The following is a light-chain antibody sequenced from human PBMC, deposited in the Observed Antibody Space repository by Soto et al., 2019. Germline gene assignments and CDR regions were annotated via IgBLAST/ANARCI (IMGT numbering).Light chain of an antibody. CDR1: SSGVGGYNY. Sequence: QSALTQPPSASGSPGQSVAIPCTGTSSGVGGYNYVSWYQQHPGKAPKLMIYEVNKRPSGVPDRFSGSKSGNTASLTVSGLQAEDEADYYCSSYAGSSNVFGTGTKVTVL. CDR2: EVN. J-gene: IGLJ1*01. CDR3: SSYAGSSNV. V-gene: IGLV2-8*01.